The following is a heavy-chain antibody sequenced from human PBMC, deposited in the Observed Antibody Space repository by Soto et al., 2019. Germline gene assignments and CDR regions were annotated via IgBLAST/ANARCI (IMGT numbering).Heavy chain of an antibody. D-gene: IGHD2-15*01. CDR1: GGTPSNSA. V-gene: IGHV1-69*01. J-gene: IGHJ6*01. CDR3: AGGRIGGVGSRADYGMDG. Sequence: QVQLVQSGAEVKKPGSSVRVSCKASGGTPSNSAFSWVRQAPGQGLEWMGGIIPVFGIVKYAQNLEGRVTITGDESTNTAYMELRSLRYEGRAVYYRAGGRIGGVGSRADYGMDGWGQGDTVTVSP. CDR2: IIPVFGIV.